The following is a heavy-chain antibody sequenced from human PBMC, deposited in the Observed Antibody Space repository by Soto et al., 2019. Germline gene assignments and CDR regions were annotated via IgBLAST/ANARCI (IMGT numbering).Heavy chain of an antibody. Sequence: EIELLESGGGLVQPGGSLRLSCAASGFTFTTYAMGWVRQAPGKGLEWVSSISGSGAGTFYADSVKGRFTISRDNAKKMVYLQMNGLRADDTAVYYCAKEALTVAGNNFDSRGQGTLVTVSS. V-gene: IGHV3-23*01. D-gene: IGHD6-19*01. CDR1: GFTFTTYA. CDR2: ISGSGAGT. CDR3: AKEALTVAGNNFDS. J-gene: IGHJ4*02.